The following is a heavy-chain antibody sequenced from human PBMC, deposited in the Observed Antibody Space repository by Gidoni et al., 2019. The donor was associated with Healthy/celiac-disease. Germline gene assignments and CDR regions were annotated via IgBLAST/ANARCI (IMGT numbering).Heavy chain of an antibody. CDR3: ARDTRYCSSTSCYRGAFDI. CDR1: GGTFSSYA. CDR2: SIPIFGAA. Sequence: QVQLVQSAAEVQQPGSSVKVSCKASGGTFSSYAISWVRQAPGQVLEWMGGSIPIFGAANYAQKFQGRVTITADESTSTAYMELSSLRSEDTAVYYCARDTRYCSSTSCYRGAFDIWGQGTMVTVSS. V-gene: IGHV1-69*01. D-gene: IGHD2-2*01. J-gene: IGHJ3*02.